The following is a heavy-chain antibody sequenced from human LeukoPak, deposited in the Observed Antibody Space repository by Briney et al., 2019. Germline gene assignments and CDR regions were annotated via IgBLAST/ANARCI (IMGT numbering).Heavy chain of an antibody. V-gene: IGHV4-59*03. CDR1: GGSISSYY. CDR3: AGSQRYSEVGAFDI. CDR2: IYYSGSS. J-gene: IGHJ3*02. Sequence: SETLSLTCSVSGGSISSYYWSWFRQPPGKGPDWIAYIYYSGSSNYNPSLKSRVTISVDTSKNQLSLKLTSVPAADTAVYYCAGSQRYSEVGAFDIWGQGTMVTVSS. D-gene: IGHD3-9*01.